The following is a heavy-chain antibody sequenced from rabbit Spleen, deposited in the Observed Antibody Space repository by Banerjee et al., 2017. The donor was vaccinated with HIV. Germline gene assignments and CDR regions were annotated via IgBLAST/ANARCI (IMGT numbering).Heavy chain of an antibody. Sequence: QEQLGESGGDLVKPGASLTLTCTASGFSFSSTYYMCWVRQAPGKGLEWIACIYTGGSDSTYYASWAKGRFTISKTSSTTVTLQMTSLTAADTATYFCAKFYASSNGAYAYGMDLWGPGTLVTVS. D-gene: IGHD1-1*01. CDR1: GFSFSSTYY. CDR3: AKFYASSNGAYAYGMDL. CDR2: IYTGGSDST. J-gene: IGHJ6*01. V-gene: IGHV1S45*01.